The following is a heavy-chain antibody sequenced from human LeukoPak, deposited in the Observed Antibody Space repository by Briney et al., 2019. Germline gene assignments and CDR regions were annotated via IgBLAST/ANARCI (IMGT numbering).Heavy chain of an antibody. Sequence: GGSLRLSCSASGFTFGDYGMSWVRQAPGKGLEWVSGINWNGGSTGYADSVKGRFTISRDNANNSLYLQMTSLRAEDTALYYCAREPGYSSGWYDSDYWGQGTLVTVSS. V-gene: IGHV3-20*04. CDR2: INWNGGST. D-gene: IGHD6-19*01. CDR3: AREPGYSSGWYDSDY. CDR1: GFTFGDYG. J-gene: IGHJ4*02.